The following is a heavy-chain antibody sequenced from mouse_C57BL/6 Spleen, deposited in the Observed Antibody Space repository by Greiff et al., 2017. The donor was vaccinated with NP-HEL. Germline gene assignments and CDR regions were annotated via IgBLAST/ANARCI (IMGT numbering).Heavy chain of an antibody. CDR1: GYTFTDYH. CDR3: ARRAIYYDYEGAMDY. V-gene: IGHV1-18*01. J-gene: IGHJ4*01. CDR2: INPNNGGT. D-gene: IGHD2-4*01. Sequence: EVQLQQSGPELVKPGASVKIPCKASGYTFTDYHMDWVKQSHGKSLEWIGDINPNNGGTIYNQKFKGKSTVTVDKSSSTAYMELRSLTSEDTAVYDRARRAIYYDYEGAMDYRGQGTSVTVSS.